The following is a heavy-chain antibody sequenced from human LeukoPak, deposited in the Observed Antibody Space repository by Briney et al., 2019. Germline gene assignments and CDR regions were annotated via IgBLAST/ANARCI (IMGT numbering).Heavy chain of an antibody. Sequence: GGSLRLSFSASGFPFSSYGMDWVRQAPGKGLEWGAVISYDGSNEYNPDTVRGGFTISRDNSKNTLDVQMNSLRVDGAAVYYCAGSWVYRDYFEYWGQGTVVTVSS. CDR1: GFPFSSYG. CDR2: ISYDGSNE. V-gene: IGHV3-30*03. CDR3: AGSWVYRDYFEY. J-gene: IGHJ4*02. D-gene: IGHD5/OR15-5a*01.